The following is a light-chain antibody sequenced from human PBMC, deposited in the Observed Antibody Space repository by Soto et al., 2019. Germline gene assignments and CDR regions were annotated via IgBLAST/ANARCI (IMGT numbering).Light chain of an antibody. CDR1: SSDFDDYKY. J-gene: IGLJ2*01. CDR2: VVT. Sequence: QLVLTQPASVSGSPGQSITISCTGTSSDFDDYKYVSWYQQHPGKAPKLMIYVVTNRPSGVSNRFSGSKSGNTASLTISGLQAEDEADYYCSSYTSSSTLVFGGGTKVTVL. CDR3: SSYTSSSTLV. V-gene: IGLV2-14*03.